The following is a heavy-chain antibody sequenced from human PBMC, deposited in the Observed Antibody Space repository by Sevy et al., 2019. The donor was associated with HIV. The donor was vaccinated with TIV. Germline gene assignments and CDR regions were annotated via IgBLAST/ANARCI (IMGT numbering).Heavy chain of an antibody. CDR2: NTPFLRTV. CDR1: GGTIDTYS. J-gene: IGHJ3*01. CDR3: ARDRDITFGGGDAFDV. D-gene: IGHD3-16*01. Sequence: ASVKVSCKASGGTIDTYSISWLLQAPGQGLEWMGGNTPFLRTVNYEQKFQGRLSIDADGSTSTAYMELSRLTFDDSAVYYCARDRDITFGGGDAFDVSGQGTVVTVSS. V-gene: IGHV1-69*13.